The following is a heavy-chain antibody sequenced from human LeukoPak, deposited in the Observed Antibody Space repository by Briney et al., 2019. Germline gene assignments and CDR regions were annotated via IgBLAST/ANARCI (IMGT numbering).Heavy chain of an antibody. CDR2: IYYSGST. V-gene: IGHV4-39*07. CDR1: GGSISSYY. D-gene: IGHD3-22*01. Sequence: SETLSLTCTVAGGSISSYYWGWIRQPPGKGLEWIGSIYYSGSTYYNPSLKSRVTISVDTSKNQFSLKLSSVTAADTAVYYCARVPNYYDSSGYYRAFDYWGQGTLVTVSS. CDR3: ARVPNYYDSSGYYRAFDY. J-gene: IGHJ4*02.